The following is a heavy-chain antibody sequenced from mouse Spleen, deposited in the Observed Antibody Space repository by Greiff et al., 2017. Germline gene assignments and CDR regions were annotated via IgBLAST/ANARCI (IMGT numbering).Heavy chain of an antibody. CDR3: AREDSNYFDY. Sequence: VKLQESGAELVMPGASVKLSCKASGYTFTSYWMHWVKQRPGQGLEWIGEIDPSDSYTNYNQKFKGKATLTVDKSSSTAYMQLSSLTSEDSAVYYCAREDSNYFDYWGQGTTLTVSS. D-gene: IGHD2-5*01. CDR1: GYTFTSYW. CDR2: IDPSDSYT. J-gene: IGHJ2*01. V-gene: IGHV1-69*01.